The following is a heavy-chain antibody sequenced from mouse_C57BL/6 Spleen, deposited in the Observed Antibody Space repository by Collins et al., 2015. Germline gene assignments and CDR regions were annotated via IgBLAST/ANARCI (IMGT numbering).Heavy chain of an antibody. CDR3: ARSGSLDY. D-gene: IGHD3-1*01. V-gene: IGHV1-72*01. CDR2: IDPSNGDT. Sequence: QVQLQQPGAELVKPGASVKLSCKASGYTFTRYWLHWVKERPGRGLEWIGRIDPSNGDTKYNEKFKTKATLTVDKPSSTAYMQLSSLTSEDSAVYYCARSGSLDYWGQGTTLTVAS. J-gene: IGHJ2*01. CDR1: GYTFTRYW.